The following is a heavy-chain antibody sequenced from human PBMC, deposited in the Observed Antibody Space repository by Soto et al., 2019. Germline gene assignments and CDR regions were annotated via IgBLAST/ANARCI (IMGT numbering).Heavy chain of an antibody. CDR1: GGTTKSGGYY. CDR2: IYYTGST. Sequence: QVQLQESGPGLVKPSQTLSLTCAVSGGTTKSGGYYWSWIRQHPGEGLEWIGHIYYTGSTSYNPSLKSRVTISIDTSKNQFSLKLSSATAADTALYYCARFWFSSSCPTYTFHIWCQGTMVTVSS. V-gene: IGHV4-31*11. D-gene: IGHD2-2*01. J-gene: IGHJ3*02. CDR3: ARFWFSSSCPTYTFHI.